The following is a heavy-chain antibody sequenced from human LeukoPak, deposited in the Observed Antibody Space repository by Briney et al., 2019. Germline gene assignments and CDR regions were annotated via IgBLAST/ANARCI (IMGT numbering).Heavy chain of an antibody. V-gene: IGHV3-23*01. J-gene: IGHJ3*02. D-gene: IGHD4-11*01. CDR3: AKEAYSNYVLGGGAFDI. CDR1: GFTFSSYA. Sequence: GGSLRLSCAASGFTFSSYAMSWVRQAPGKGLEWVSAISGSGGSTYYADSVKGRFTISRDNSKNTLYLQMNSLRAEDTAVYYCAKEAYSNYVLGGGAFDIWGQGTMVTVSS. CDR2: ISGSGGST.